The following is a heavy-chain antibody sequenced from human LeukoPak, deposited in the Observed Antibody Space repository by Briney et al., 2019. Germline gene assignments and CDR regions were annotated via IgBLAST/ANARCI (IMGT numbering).Heavy chain of an antibody. D-gene: IGHD2-21*02. V-gene: IGHV3-48*03. CDR3: AKDIPGGGDDY. CDR2: ISSSGSTI. CDR1: GFTFSSYE. J-gene: IGHJ4*02. Sequence: PGGSLRLSCAASGFTFSSYEMNWVRQAPGKGLEWVSYISSSGSTIYYADSVKGRFTISRDNAKNSLYLQMNSLRAEDTAIYYCAKDIPGGGDDYWGQGTLVTVSS.